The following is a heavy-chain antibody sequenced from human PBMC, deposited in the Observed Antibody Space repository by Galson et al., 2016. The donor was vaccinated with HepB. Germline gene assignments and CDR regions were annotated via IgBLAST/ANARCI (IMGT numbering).Heavy chain of an antibody. V-gene: IGHV3-7*03. CDR1: GFTFSNFW. CDR3: ARDQGFHDGHPDPFDC. CDR2: IKQDGSEE. Sequence: SLRLSCAASGFTFSNFWMSWVRQAPGKGPEWVADIKQDGSEEHYVDSVKGLFTISRDNAKSSLYLQMNSLRAEDTAVYYCARDQGFHDGHPDPFDCWGQGTLVTVSS. D-gene: IGHD2-8*01. J-gene: IGHJ4*02.